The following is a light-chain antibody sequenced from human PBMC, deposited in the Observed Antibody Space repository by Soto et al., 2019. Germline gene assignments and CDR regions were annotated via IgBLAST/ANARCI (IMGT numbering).Light chain of an antibody. CDR3: SSYSTTSTWV. V-gene: IGLV2-14*01. J-gene: IGLJ3*02. Sequence: QSALTQPASVSGSPGQSVTISCTGTSSDIGDYNYVSWYQQHPGKAPKVMIFDVSNRPSGISDRFSGSKSGNTASLTISGLLAEDEAHYYCSSYSTTSTWVFGGGTKVTVL. CDR1: SSDIGDYNY. CDR2: DVS.